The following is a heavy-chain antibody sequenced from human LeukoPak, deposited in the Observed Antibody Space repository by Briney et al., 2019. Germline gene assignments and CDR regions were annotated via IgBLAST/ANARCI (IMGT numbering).Heavy chain of an antibody. CDR1: GFPVNKYE. V-gene: IGHV3-48*03. J-gene: IGHJ4*02. CDR3: VRGRLLRSTKYFDY. Sequence: PGGSLRLSCAASGFPVNKYEMHWVRQAPGKGLEWVSYIDAGATSTNYADSVWGRFTLSRDNAQNSVHLQMNSLRDEDTAVYYWVRGRLLRSTKYFDYWGQGALVTVSS. CDR2: IDAGATST. D-gene: IGHD2-21*02.